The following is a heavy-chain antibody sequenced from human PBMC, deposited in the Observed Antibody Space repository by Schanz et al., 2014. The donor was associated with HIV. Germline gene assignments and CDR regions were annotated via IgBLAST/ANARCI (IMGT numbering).Heavy chain of an antibody. J-gene: IGHJ4*02. V-gene: IGHV3-11*01. CDR2: ISSGGTVI. D-gene: IGHD1-26*01. CDR1: GFTFSDYY. CDR3: ARDSGSYF. Sequence: EQMGEEGGGMVKAGGSLRLSCAGSGFTFSDYYMSWIRQAPGKGLEWVSKISSGGTVIHYASSVKGRFPFSRDPAENSLFLQMNSLRAEDTAVYYCARDSGSYFWGQGTLVTVSS.